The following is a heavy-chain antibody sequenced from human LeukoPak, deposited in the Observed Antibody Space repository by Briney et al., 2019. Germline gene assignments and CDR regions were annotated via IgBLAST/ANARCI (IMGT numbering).Heavy chain of an antibody. CDR3: ARQGSGAAALDY. CDR1: GGSISSYY. J-gene: IGHJ4*02. CDR2: IYYSGST. D-gene: IGHD6-13*01. V-gene: IGHV4-59*01. Sequence: SETLSLTCTVSGGSISSYYWTWIRQPPGKGLEWIGNIYYSGSTNYNPSLKSRVTISVDTSKNQFSLKLSSVTAADTAVYYCARQGSGAAALDYWGQGTLVTVSS.